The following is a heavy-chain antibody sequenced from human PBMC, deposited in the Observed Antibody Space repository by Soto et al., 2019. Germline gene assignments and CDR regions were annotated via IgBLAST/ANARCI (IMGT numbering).Heavy chain of an antibody. CDR3: ASDPPSFGYGSLDY. D-gene: IGHD3-10*01. Sequence: QVQLVQSGAEVKRPGSSVKVSCKASGGTFSSYGINWVRQAPGQGLEWLGGIIPIFGTPNYAQKFQARLTITADEPTSTAYMELTSLRSDDTAVYYCASDPPSFGYGSLDYWGQGTLVTVSS. J-gene: IGHJ4*02. CDR2: IIPIFGTP. V-gene: IGHV1-69*01. CDR1: GGTFSSYG.